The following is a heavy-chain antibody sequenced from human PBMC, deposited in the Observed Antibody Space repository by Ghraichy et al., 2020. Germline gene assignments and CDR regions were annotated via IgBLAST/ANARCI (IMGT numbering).Heavy chain of an antibody. V-gene: IGHV4-34*01. D-gene: IGHD3-22*01. CDR3: ARALPYDGRYFDL. Sequence: SETLSLTCAVYGGSFSGYYWSWIRQPPGKGLEWIGEINHSGSTNYNPSLKSRVTISVDTSKNQFSLKLSSVTAADTAVYYCARALPYDGRYFDLWGRGTLVTVSS. CDR1: GGSFSGYY. CDR2: INHSGST. J-gene: IGHJ2*01.